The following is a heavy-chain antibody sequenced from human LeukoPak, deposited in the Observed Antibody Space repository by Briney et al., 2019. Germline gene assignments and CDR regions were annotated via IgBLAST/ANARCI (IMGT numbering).Heavy chain of an antibody. J-gene: IGHJ4*02. CDR3: AKGRLQEGTVFRGVITPVDY. Sequence: GGSLRLSCAASGFTVSSNYMNWVRQAPGKGLEWVSVIHSGGSTYYADSVRGRFIISRDNSKNTLYLQMNSLRAEVTALYYCAKGRLQEGTVFRGVITPVDYWGQGTLVTVSS. CDR1: GFTVSSNY. V-gene: IGHV3-66*01. CDR2: IHSGGST. D-gene: IGHD3-10*01.